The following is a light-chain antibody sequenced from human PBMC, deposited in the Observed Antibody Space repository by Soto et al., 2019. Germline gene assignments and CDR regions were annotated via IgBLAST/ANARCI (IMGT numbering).Light chain of an antibody. J-gene: IGKJ1*01. CDR1: QSVSSN. Sequence: EIVITQSPATRSVSPGERATLSCRASQSVSSNLAWYQQKPGQAPRLLIYGSSSRAYGIPVRISGSGSGTGLTLTVTRLETADFAEYACQQHGSSPTWTFGQGTKVDIK. CDR2: GSS. CDR3: QQHGSSPTWT. V-gene: IGKV3-20*01.